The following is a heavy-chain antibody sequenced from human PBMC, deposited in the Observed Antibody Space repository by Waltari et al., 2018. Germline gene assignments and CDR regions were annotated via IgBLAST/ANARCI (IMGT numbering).Heavy chain of an antibody. Sequence: EVQLLESGGGLVQPGGSLRLSCAASGFTFSSYAMRWVRQAPGKGLEWVSAISGSGGSTYYADSVKGRFTISRDNSKNTRYLQMNSLRAEDTAVYYCAKARYSGYDWGLPFDYWGQGTLVTVSS. CDR1: GFTFSSYA. V-gene: IGHV3-23*01. CDR3: AKARYSGYDWGLPFDY. D-gene: IGHD5-12*01. J-gene: IGHJ4*02. CDR2: ISGSGGST.